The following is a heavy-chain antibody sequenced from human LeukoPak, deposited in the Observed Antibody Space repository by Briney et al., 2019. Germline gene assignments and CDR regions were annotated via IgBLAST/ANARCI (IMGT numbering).Heavy chain of an antibody. CDR1: GFTFSSYA. CDR3: AKDQYSSSWYGYFDY. CDR2: ISGSGGST. V-gene: IGHV3-23*01. Sequence: GGSLRLSRAASGFTFSSYAMSWVRQAPGKGLEWVSAISGSGGSTYYADSVKGRFTISRDNSKNTLYLQMNSLRAEDTAVYYCAKDQYSSSWYGYFDYWGQGTLVTVSS. J-gene: IGHJ4*02. D-gene: IGHD6-13*01.